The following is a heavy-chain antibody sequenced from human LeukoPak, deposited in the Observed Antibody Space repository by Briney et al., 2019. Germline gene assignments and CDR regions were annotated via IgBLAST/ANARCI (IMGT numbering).Heavy chain of an antibody. D-gene: IGHD3-3*01. V-gene: IGHV1-8*01. CDR1: GYTFTSYD. Sequence: ASVKVSCKASGYTFTSYDINWVRQATGQGLEWMGWMNPNSGNTGYAQKFQGRVTMTRNTSISTAYMELSSLRSEDTAVYYCARSHPGTIFGVVTDYYYYGMDVWGQGTTVTVSS. CDR3: ARSHPGTIFGVVTDYYYYGMDV. CDR2: MNPNSGNT. J-gene: IGHJ6*02.